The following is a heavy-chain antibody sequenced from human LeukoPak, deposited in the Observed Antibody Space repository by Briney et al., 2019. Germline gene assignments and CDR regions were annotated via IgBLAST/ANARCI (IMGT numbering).Heavy chain of an antibody. CDR2: IYHSGST. D-gene: IGHD2-21*02. V-gene: IGHV4-30-2*01. CDR1: GGSISSGGYS. CDR3: ASVNIVVVTPDAFDI. Sequence: SETLSLTCAVSGGSISSGGYSWSWIRQPPGKGLEWIGYIYHSGSTYYNPSLKSRVTISVDRSKNKFSLKLSSVTAADTAVYYCASVNIVVVTPDAFDIWGQGTMVTVSS. J-gene: IGHJ3*02.